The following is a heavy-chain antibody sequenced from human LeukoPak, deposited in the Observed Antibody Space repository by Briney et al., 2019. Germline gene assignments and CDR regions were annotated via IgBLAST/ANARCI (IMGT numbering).Heavy chain of an antibody. V-gene: IGHV4-34*01. Sequence: SETLSLTCAVSGGSISSGGYSWSWIRQPPGKGLEWIGEINHSGSTNYNPSLKSRVTISVDTSKNQFSLKLSSVTAADTAVYYCARLYYFDYWGQGTLVTVSS. CDR1: GGSISSGGYS. CDR3: ARLYYFDY. CDR2: INHSGST. J-gene: IGHJ4*02.